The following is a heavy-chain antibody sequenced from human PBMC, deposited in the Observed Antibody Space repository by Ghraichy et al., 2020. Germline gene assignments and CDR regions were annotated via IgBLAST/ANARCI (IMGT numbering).Heavy chain of an antibody. Sequence: SETLSLTCTVSGGSISSGDYYWSWIRQPPGKGLEWIGYIYYSGSTYYNPSLKSRVTISVDTSKNQFSLKLSSVTAADTAVYYCARTNYYDSSGLDYWGQGTLVTVSS. CDR1: GGSISSGDYY. V-gene: IGHV4-30-4*01. CDR3: ARTNYYDSSGLDY. CDR2: IYYSGST. J-gene: IGHJ4*02. D-gene: IGHD3-22*01.